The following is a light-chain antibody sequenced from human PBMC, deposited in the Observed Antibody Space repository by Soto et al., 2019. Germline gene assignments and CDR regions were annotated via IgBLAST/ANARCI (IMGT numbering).Light chain of an antibody. CDR1: QSISSW. CDR3: QQYNSYWRT. V-gene: IGKV1-5*01. J-gene: IGKJ2*01. Sequence: DIQMTQSPSTLSASVGDRVTITCRASQSISSWLAWYQQKPGKAPKLLIYDASSLESGVPSRFSGSGSGTEFTLTISSLEPDDFATYYCQQYNSYWRTFGQVTKLEIK. CDR2: DAS.